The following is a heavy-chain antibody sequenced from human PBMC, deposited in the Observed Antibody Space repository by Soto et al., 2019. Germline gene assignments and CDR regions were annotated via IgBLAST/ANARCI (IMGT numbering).Heavy chain of an antibody. CDR3: ARGPRGMYGNDF. V-gene: IGHV3-74*01. Sequence: EVQLVESGGGLVQPGGSLRLSCAASGFTFSSDWMHWVRQAGGKGLVWVSRINMDGSSTNYADSVKGRFTISRDNAKNTLYLQMNSLRAEDTAVYYYARGPRGMYGNDFWGQGALVTVSS. CDR1: GFTFSSDW. CDR2: INMDGSST. D-gene: IGHD3-10*02. J-gene: IGHJ4*02.